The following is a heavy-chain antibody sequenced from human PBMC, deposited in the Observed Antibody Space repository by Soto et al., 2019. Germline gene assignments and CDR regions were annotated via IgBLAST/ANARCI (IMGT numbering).Heavy chain of an antibody. Sequence: PGGSLRLSCAASGFTFISYWRSWVRQAPGKGLEWVANIKQDGSEKYYVDSVKGRFTISRDNAKNSLYLQMNSLRAEDTAVYYCARDPGGIAAAGTVDYWGQGTLVTVSS. V-gene: IGHV3-7*03. CDR1: GFTFISYW. D-gene: IGHD6-13*01. J-gene: IGHJ4*02. CDR2: IKQDGSEK. CDR3: ARDPGGIAAAGTVDY.